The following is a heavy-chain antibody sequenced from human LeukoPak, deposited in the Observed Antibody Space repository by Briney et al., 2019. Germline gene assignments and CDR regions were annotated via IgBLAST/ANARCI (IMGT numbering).Heavy chain of an antibody. V-gene: IGHV3-30*18. J-gene: IGHJ4*02. CDR3: AKPVGKYSSSWYSLGY. Sequence: PGRSLRLSCAASGFTFSSHGMHWVRQAPGKGLEWVAVISYDGSNKYYADSVKGQFTISRDNSKNTLYLQMNSLRAEDTAVYYCAKPVGKYSSSWYSLGYWGQGTLVTVSS. CDR2: ISYDGSNK. CDR1: GFTFSSHG. D-gene: IGHD6-13*01.